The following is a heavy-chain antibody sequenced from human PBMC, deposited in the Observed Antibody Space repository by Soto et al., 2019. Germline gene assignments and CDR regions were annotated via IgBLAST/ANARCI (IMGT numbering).Heavy chain of an antibody. CDR2: ISYDGSNK. CDR1: GFTFSSYA. D-gene: IGHD6-13*01. CDR3: ARDVAGYSSSWYEGGIAVDGWPYYYYGMDV. J-gene: IGHJ6*02. Sequence: QVQLVESGGGVVQPGRSLRLSCAASGFTFSSYAMHWVRQAPGKGLEWVAVISYDGSNKYYADSVKGRFTISRDNSKNTLYLQMNSLRAEDTAVYYCARDVAGYSSSWYEGGIAVDGWPYYYYGMDVWGQGTTVTVSS. V-gene: IGHV3-30-3*01.